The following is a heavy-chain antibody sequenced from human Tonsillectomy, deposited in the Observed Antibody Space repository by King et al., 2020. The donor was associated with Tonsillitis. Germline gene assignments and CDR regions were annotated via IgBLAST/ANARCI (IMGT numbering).Heavy chain of an antibody. CDR2: ISGSGDNT. V-gene: IGHV3-23*04. Sequence: DVQLVESGGGLVQPGGSLRVSCADSGFTISSYAMSWVRQAPGKGVEWVSAISGSGDNTYYADSVKGRFTISRDNSKNTVYLQMNSLRAEDTAVYYCAKWADIAGGGTCHGPFDYWGRGTLVTVSS. J-gene: IGHJ4*02. D-gene: IGHD6-13*01. CDR1: GFTISSYA. CDR3: AKWADIAGGGTCHGPFDY.